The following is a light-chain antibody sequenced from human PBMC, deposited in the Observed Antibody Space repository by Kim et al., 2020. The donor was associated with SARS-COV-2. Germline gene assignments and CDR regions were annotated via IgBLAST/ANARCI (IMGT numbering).Light chain of an antibody. Sequence: VSPGQTASITCYGDKLGDKYACWYQQKPGQSPVLVIYQDSKRPSGIPERFSGSNSGNTATLTISGTQAMDEADYYCQAWDSSIHVVFGGGTQMTVL. J-gene: IGLJ2*01. CDR1: KLGDKY. V-gene: IGLV3-1*01. CDR3: QAWDSSIHVV. CDR2: QDS.